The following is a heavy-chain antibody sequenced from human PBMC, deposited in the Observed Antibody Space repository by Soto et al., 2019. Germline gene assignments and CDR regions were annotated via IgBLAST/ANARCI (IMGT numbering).Heavy chain of an antibody. J-gene: IGHJ4*02. CDR3: ARDQGYCSGGSCYVAGY. D-gene: IGHD2-15*01. CDR1: GFTFSSYA. V-gene: IGHV3-74*01. Sequence: GGSLRLSCAASGFTFSSYAMSWVRQAPGKGLVWVSRINSDGSTTDYADSVRGRFTISRDNAKNTLYLQMNSLRAEDTAVYYCARDQGYCSGGSCYVAGYWGQGTLVTVSS. CDR2: INSDGSTT.